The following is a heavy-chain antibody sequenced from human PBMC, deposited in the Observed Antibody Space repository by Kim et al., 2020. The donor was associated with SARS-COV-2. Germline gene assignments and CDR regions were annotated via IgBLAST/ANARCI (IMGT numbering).Heavy chain of an antibody. CDR3: ARGGDILTGTPFDY. J-gene: IGHJ4*02. CDR2: IYHSGST. V-gene: IGHV4-4*02. D-gene: IGHD3-9*01. Sequence: SETLSLTCAVSGGSISSSNWWSWVRQPPGKGLEWIGEIYHSGSTNYNPSLKSRVTISVDKSKNQFSLKLSSVTAADTAVYYCARGGDILTGTPFDYWGQGTLVTVSS. CDR1: GGSISSSNW.